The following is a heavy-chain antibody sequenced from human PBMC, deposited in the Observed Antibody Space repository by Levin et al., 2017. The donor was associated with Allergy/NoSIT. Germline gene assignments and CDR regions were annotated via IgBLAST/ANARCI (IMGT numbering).Heavy chain of an antibody. CDR3: AKSTAYYDFWSGYSGGWFDP. Sequence: GESLKISCAASGFTFSSYAMSWVRQAPGKGLEWVSAISGSGGSTYYADSVKGRFTISRDNSKNTLYLQMNSLRAEDTAVYYCAKSTAYYDFWSGYSGGWFDPWGQGTLVTVSS. J-gene: IGHJ5*02. CDR2: ISGSGGST. V-gene: IGHV3-23*01. D-gene: IGHD3-3*01. CDR1: GFTFSSYA.